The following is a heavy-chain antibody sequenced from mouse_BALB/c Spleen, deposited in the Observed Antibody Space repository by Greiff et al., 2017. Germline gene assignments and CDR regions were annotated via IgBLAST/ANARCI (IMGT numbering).Heavy chain of an antibody. CDR2: IYPSDSYT. D-gene: IGHD1-1*01. Sequence: QVQLQQPGAELVRPGASVKLSCKASGYTFTSYWINWVKQRPGQGLEWIGNIYPSDSYTNYNQKFKDKATLTVDKSSSTAYMQLSSPTSEDSAVYYCTRCYYYGSSYGWFAYWGQGTLVTVSA. CDR3: TRCYYYGSSYGWFAY. V-gene: IGHV1-69*02. CDR1: GYTFTSYW. J-gene: IGHJ3*01.